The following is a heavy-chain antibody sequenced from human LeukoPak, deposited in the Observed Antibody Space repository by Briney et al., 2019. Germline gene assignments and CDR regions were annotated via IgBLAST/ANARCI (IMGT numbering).Heavy chain of an antibody. CDR3: AKDSRSYGGHDLDI. J-gene: IGHJ3*02. Sequence: GGSLRLSCAASGFTFSSFAMSWVRQAPGKGLEWVSAISDSGGNTYYTDSVKGRFTISRDNSESTLYLQMNSLRAEDTAVFYCAKDSRSYGGHDLDIWGQGTMVTVSS. CDR2: ISDSGGNT. V-gene: IGHV3-23*01. D-gene: IGHD3-10*01. CDR1: GFTFSSFA.